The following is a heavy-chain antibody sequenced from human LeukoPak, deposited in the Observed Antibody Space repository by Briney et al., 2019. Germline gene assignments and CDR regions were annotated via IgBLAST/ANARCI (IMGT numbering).Heavy chain of an antibody. V-gene: IGHV3-30*01. Sequence: PGGSLRLSCAASGFSFSYYAMHWVRQAPGKGLERVAVISNNGTNKYYADSVKGRFTISRDNSKNTLYLQMNSLRAEDTAVYYCARSTGDCSGGTCYSDFDCWGQGTLVTVSS. J-gene: IGHJ4*02. D-gene: IGHD2-15*01. CDR2: ISNNGTNK. CDR1: GFSFSYYA. CDR3: ARSTGDCSGGTCYSDFDC.